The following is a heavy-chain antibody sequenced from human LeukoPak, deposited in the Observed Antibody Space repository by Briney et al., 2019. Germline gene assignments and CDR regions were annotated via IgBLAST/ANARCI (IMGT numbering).Heavy chain of an antibody. V-gene: IGHV3-23*01. CDR2: ISGSGGST. CDR3: AKVSDMTTLL. Sequence: GGTLRLSCAASGFTFSSYGMCWVRQAPGKGLEWVSAISGSGGSTYYADSVKGRFTISGDNSKNTLYLQMNSLRAEDTAVYYCAKVSDMTTLLWGQGTMVTVSS. D-gene: IGHD4-11*01. J-gene: IGHJ3*01. CDR1: GFTFSSYG.